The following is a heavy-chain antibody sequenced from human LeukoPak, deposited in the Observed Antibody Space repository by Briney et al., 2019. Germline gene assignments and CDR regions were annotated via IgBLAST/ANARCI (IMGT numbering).Heavy chain of an antibody. Sequence: SETLSLTCAVYGGSFSGDFWGWIRQPPGKGLGWVGGIFYSGSTYYNPSLKSRVTISVDTSKNQFSLKLSSVTAADTAVYYCARASGSSSSPSAAYYYMDVWGKGTTVTVSS. V-gene: IGHV4-34*12. CDR2: IFYSGST. CDR3: ARASGSSSSPSAAYYYMDV. D-gene: IGHD6-6*01. J-gene: IGHJ6*03. CDR1: GGSFSGDF.